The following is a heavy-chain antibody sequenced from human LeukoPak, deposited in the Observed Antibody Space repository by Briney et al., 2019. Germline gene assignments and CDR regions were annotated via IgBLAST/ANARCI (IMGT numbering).Heavy chain of an antibody. J-gene: IGHJ4*02. Sequence: SVKVSCKASGGTFSSYAISWVRQAPGQGLEWMGGIIPIFGTANYAQKFQGRVTITADESTSTAYMELSSLRSEDTAVYYCARAPYTFDYYDSSGYFNWGQGTLVTVSS. CDR2: IIPIFGTA. CDR3: ARAPYTFDYYDSSGYFN. CDR1: GGTFSSYA. D-gene: IGHD3-22*01. V-gene: IGHV1-69*13.